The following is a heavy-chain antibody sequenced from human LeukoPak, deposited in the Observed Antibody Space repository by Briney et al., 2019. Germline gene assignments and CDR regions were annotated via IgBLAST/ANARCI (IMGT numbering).Heavy chain of an antibody. J-gene: IGHJ4*02. CDR3: AKDRASSWYEFDY. D-gene: IGHD6-13*01. V-gene: IGHV3-23*01. CDR2: ISGSGGST. Sequence: PGGSLRLSCAASGFTFSSYAMSWARQAPGKGLEWVSAISGSGGSTYYADSVKGRFTISRDNSKNTLYLQMNSLRAEDTAVYYCAKDRASSWYEFDYWGQGTLVTVSS. CDR1: GFTFSSYA.